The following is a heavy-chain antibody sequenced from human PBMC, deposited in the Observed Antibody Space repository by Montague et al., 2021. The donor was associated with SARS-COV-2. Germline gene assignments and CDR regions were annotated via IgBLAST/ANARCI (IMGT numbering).Heavy chain of an antibody. CDR2: VYYNGNT. CDR1: HFSITSYY. CDR3: ARLGLLPYYFDV. Sequence: SETLSLTCTVSHFSITSYYWSWVRQPPGKGLEWIGNVYYNGNTYYNPSLKSRVTMSADTSKNQFSLRVTSVTAADTAMYYCARLGLLPYYFDVWGRGALVTVSS. J-gene: IGHJ2*01. V-gene: IGHV4-59*08. D-gene: IGHD3/OR15-3a*01.